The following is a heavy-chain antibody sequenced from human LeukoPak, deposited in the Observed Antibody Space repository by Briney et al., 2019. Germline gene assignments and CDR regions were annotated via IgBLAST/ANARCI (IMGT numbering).Heavy chain of an antibody. V-gene: IGHV4-39*07. CDR1: GGSISSSSYY. CDR3: ARGVSSSWQFNWFDP. D-gene: IGHD6-13*01. J-gene: IGHJ5*02. CDR2: IYYSGST. Sequence: SETLSLTCTVSGGSISSSSYYWGWIRQPPGKGLEWIGSIYYSGSTYYNPSLKSRVTISVDTSKNQFSPKLSSVTAADTAVYYCARGVSSSWQFNWFDPWGQGTLVTVSS.